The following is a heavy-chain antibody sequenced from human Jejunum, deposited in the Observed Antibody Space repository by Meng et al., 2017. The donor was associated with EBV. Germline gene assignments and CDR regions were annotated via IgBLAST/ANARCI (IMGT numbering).Heavy chain of an antibody. Sequence: QEQVVQSGAEVKKAGSSVKVSCKASGDRFGTYSVSWVRQAPGQGLEWMGNTVPIFGTTSYAQKFQGRVTITADESTRTAFMELRNLRSEDSAMYYCARAGGDYEDYWGQGTLVTVSS. D-gene: IGHD4-17*01. J-gene: IGHJ4*02. V-gene: IGHV1-69*15. CDR3: ARAGGDYEDY. CDR1: GDRFGTYS. CDR2: TVPIFGTT.